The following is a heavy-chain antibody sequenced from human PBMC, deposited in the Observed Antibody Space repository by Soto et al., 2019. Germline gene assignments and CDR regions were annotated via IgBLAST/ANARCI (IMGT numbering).Heavy chain of an antibody. Sequence: EVQLLESGGGLVQPGGSRRLSCAASGFTFSSYDMSWVRRAPGRGLEWVSVISSSESSTYYADSVKGRFTISRDDSKNTLYLQMNSLRAEDTAVYYCAKGVSWYDAFDIWGQGTMVTVSS. CDR1: GFTFSSYD. D-gene: IGHD6-13*01. CDR2: ISSSESST. V-gene: IGHV3-23*01. J-gene: IGHJ3*02. CDR3: AKGVSWYDAFDI.